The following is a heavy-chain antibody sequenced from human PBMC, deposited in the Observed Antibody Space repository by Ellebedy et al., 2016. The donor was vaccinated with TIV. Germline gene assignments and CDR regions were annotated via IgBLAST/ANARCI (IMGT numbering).Heavy chain of an antibody. CDR2: ISGDASRT. D-gene: IGHD1-26*01. CDR3: ARMNSGSYAWFDP. Sequence: GGSLRLSXAASGFTFGTYATSWVRQAPGKGLEWVSAISGDASRTYYVDSVKGRFAMSRDDSKNTLYLQMNSLRAEDTALYYCARMNSGSYAWFDPWGQGTLVTVSS. J-gene: IGHJ5*02. CDR1: GFTFGTYA. V-gene: IGHV3-23*01.